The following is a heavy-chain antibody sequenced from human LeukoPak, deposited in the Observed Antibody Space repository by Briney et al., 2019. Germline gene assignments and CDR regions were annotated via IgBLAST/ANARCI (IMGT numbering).Heavy chain of an antibody. CDR2: INPNSGGT. V-gene: IGHV1-2*06. Sequence: ASVKVSCKASGYTFTGYYMHWVRQAPGQGLEWMGRINPNSGGTNYAQKFQGRVTMTRDTSISTAYMELSRLRSEDTAVYYCATGIAVAGLLFGYWGQGTLVTVSS. J-gene: IGHJ4*02. CDR3: ATGIAVAGLLFGY. D-gene: IGHD6-19*01. CDR1: GYTFTGYY.